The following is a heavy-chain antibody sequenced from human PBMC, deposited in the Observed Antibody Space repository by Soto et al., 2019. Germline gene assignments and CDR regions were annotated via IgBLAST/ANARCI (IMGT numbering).Heavy chain of an antibody. J-gene: IGHJ4*02. CDR3: ATDTVGMVDS. CDR2: MNPNSGNT. V-gene: IGHV1-8*01. D-gene: IGHD2-21*01. CDR1: GYTFTSYD. Sequence: QVQLVQSGAEVKKPGASVKVSCKASGYTFTSYDINWVRQATGQGLEWMGWMNPNSGNTGYAQKGQRMVPMTRHTSLSTAYMELSSLSSDDTAVYYCATDTVGMVDSWGQGTLVTVSS.